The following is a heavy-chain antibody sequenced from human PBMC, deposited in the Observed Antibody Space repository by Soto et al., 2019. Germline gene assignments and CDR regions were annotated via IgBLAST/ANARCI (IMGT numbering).Heavy chain of an antibody. Sequence: QVQLVESGGGVVQPGRSLRLSCAASGFTFSSYAMHWVRQAPGKGLEWVAVISYDGSNKYYADSVKGRFTISRDNSKNTLYLQTNSLRAEDTAVYYCARGPTTVVTPGYYYYGMDVWGQGTTVTVSS. J-gene: IGHJ6*02. CDR2: ISYDGSNK. CDR3: ARGPTTVVTPGYYYYGMDV. V-gene: IGHV3-30-3*01. CDR1: GFTFSSYA. D-gene: IGHD4-17*01.